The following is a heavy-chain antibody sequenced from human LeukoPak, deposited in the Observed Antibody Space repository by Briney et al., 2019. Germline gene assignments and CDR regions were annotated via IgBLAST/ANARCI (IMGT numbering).Heavy chain of an antibody. V-gene: IGHV5-51*01. Sequence: KTGESLKISCQTAGYSFTDYWIGWVRQMPGKGLEWMGIIYPDDSDTRYSPSFQGQVTISADKSISTAYLQWSSLKASDTAMYYCARIWLRAFDIWGQGTMVTVSS. CDR1: GYSFTDYW. CDR2: IYPDDSDT. J-gene: IGHJ3*02. CDR3: ARIWLRAFDI. D-gene: IGHD3-16*01.